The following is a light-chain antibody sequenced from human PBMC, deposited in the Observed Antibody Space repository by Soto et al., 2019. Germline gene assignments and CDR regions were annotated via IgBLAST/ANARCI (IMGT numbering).Light chain of an antibody. CDR3: QQLNSFPIT. V-gene: IGKV1-9*01. J-gene: IGKJ5*01. CDR1: RDIRSY. Sequence: DIQLTQAPSFLSASAGDTVTITCRASRDIRSYLAWYQQKSGRAPKLLIYAASTMETEVPSRFSGSGSGPEFTLTIRSLQSEDFATYYCQQLNSFPITFGEGTRLDVK. CDR2: AAS.